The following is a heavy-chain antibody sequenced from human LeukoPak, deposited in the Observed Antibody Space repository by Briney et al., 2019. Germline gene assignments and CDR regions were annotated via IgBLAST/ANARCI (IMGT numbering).Heavy chain of an antibody. CDR1: GYTFIGHY. V-gene: IGHV1-2*02. D-gene: IGHD6-13*01. CDR3: AREYSSSLFDY. J-gene: IGHJ4*02. CDR2: INGNTGDT. Sequence: ASVKVSCKASGYTFIGHYVHWVRRAPGQGLEWMGWINGNTGDTNYAQRFQGRVTMIRETSISTMYMELSRLRSDDTAVYCCAREYSSSLFDYWGQGTLVTVSS.